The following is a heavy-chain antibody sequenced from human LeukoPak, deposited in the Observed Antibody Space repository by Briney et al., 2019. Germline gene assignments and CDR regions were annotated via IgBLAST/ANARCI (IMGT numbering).Heavy chain of an antibody. V-gene: IGHV1-69*01. CDR3: ARAPQTGPHYYGMDV. Sequence: ASVKVSCKASGGTFSGYAISWVRQAPGQGLEWMGGIIPIFGTINYAQKFLGRVTITADESTNTAYMELSSLRSEDTAVYYCARAPQTGPHYYGMDVWGKGTTVTVSS. CDR1: GGTFSGYA. J-gene: IGHJ6*04. D-gene: IGHD3-9*01. CDR2: IIPIFGTI.